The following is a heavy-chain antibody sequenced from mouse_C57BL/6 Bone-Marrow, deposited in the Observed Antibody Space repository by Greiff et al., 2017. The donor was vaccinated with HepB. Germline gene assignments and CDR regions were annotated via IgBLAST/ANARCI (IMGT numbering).Heavy chain of an antibody. V-gene: IGHV1-55*01. CDR3: ARYDYDGGFAY. Sequence: QVQLQQPGAELVKPGASVKMSCKASGYTFTSYWITWVKQRPGHGLEWIGDIYPGSGSTNYNEKFKSKATLTVETSSSTAYMQLSSLTSEDSAVYYCARYDYDGGFAYWGQGTLVTVSA. D-gene: IGHD2-4*01. CDR1: GYTFTSYW. CDR2: IYPGSGST. J-gene: IGHJ3*01.